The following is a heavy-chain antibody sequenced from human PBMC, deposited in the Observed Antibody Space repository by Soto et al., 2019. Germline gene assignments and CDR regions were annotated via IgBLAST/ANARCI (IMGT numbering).Heavy chain of an antibody. CDR3: ARGGALSTSWYWGDGLDS. CDR2: IIPVFGTP. J-gene: IGHJ4*02. V-gene: IGHV1-69*06. Sequence: QVQLEQSGSEVQKSGSSVKVSCKASGYSFSSHAITWVRQAPGQGLEWMGGIIPVFGTPTYAQKFQGRLTISADKSTNTSSLELRSLRSEDTADYYCARGGALSTSWYWGDGLDSWGQGTQVTVSS. D-gene: IGHD6-13*01. CDR1: GYSFSSHA.